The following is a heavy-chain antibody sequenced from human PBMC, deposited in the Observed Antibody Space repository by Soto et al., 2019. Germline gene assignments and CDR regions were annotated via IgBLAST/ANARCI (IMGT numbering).Heavy chain of an antibody. J-gene: IGHJ4*02. CDR2: ISAYNGNT. D-gene: IGHD6-13*01. CDR3: ARDAPTIAAQDDY. CDR1: GYTFTSYG. V-gene: IGHV1-18*01. Sequence: QVQLVQSGAEVKKPGASVKVSCKASGYTFTSYGISWVRQAPGQGLEWMGWISAYNGNTNYAQKRQGRGTRTRATSTSTAYMALRSLRSDDTAVYYCARDAPTIAAQDDYWGQGTLVTVSS.